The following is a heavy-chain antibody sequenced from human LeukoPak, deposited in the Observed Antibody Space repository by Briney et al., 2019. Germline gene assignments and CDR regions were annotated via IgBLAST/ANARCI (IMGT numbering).Heavy chain of an antibody. D-gene: IGHD2-2*01. J-gene: IGHJ4*02. CDR1: GYSITSTYY. CDR3: VRLGYCSSTSCYFDS. V-gene: IGHV4-38-2*01. CDR2: MHHSGST. Sequence: SETLSLTCAVSGYSITSTYYWGWVRQPPGKGLEWIAGMHHSGSTYSNPSLKSRVIISIDTSRNDFSLKLRFVTAADTALYYCVRLGYCSSTSCYFDSWGQGTLVTVSS.